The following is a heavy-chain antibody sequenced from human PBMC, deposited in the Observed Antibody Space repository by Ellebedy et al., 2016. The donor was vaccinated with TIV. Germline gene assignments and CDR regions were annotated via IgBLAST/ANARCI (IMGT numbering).Heavy chain of an antibody. CDR3: SRGGGCGGGTCYYPDF. CDR1: GFTFSDYH. CDR2: INTGSSYT. V-gene: IGHV3-11*06. J-gene: IGHJ4*02. Sequence: PGGSLRLSCAASGFTFSDYHMSWIRQAPGRGLEWISYINTGSSYTKYADSVWGRFTISRDNSKNSLYLQMNSLRAEDTAVYYCSRGGGCGGGTCYYPDFWGQGTLVTVSS. D-gene: IGHD2-15*01.